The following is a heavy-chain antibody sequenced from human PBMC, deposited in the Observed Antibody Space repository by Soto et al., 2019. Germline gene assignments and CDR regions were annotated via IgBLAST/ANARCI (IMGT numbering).Heavy chain of an antibody. CDR1: GGSIRSYY. Sequence: QVQLQESGPGLVKPSETLSLTCTVSGGSIRSYYWSWIRQAPGKGLEWIGFIYYNGNTNYNPSLKXRVTISVDTSKNQFSLKLSSVTAADTAVYYCARDRRAGAFDIWGQGTMVTVSS. J-gene: IGHJ3*02. CDR3: ARDRRAGAFDI. CDR2: IYYNGNT. V-gene: IGHV4-59*01.